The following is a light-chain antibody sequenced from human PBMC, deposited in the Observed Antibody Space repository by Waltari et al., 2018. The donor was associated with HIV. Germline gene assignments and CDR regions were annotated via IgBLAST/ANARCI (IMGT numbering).Light chain of an antibody. CDR3: CAYAGGLE. CDR2: EEN. CDR1: SSDTGNYNL. V-gene: IGLV2-23*01. Sequence: QSALTQPASVSGSPGQSITISCTGTSSDTGNYNLVSWYQLYPGKAPNLIIYEENKRPSGVSNRFSGSKSADTASLTISGLQAEDEADYYCCAYAGGLEFGGGTKLTVL. J-gene: IGLJ2*01.